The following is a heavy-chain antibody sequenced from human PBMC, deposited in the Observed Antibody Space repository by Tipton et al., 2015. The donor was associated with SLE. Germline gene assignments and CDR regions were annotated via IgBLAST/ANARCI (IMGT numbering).Heavy chain of an antibody. D-gene: IGHD6-19*01. CDR1: GGSISSSSYY. CDR2: IYYSWST. J-gene: IGHJ4*02. V-gene: IGHV4-39*07. Sequence: TLSLTCTVSGGSISSSSYYWGWIRQPPGKGLEWIGSIYYSWSTYYNPSLKSRVTISVDTSKNQFSLKLSSVTAADTAVYYCARGGGSSGVFDYWGQGTLVTVSS. CDR3: ARGGGSSGVFDY.